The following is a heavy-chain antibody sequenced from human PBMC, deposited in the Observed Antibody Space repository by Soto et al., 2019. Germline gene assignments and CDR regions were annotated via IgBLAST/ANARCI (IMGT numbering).Heavy chain of an antibody. CDR3: ARTASAAPYYFDY. CDR1: GFTFSSYG. Sequence: QVQLVESGGGVVQPGRSLRLSCAASGFTFSSYGMHWVRQAPGKGLEWVAVIWYDGSNKYYADSVKGRFTISRDNSKNTLYLQMNSLRAEETAVYYCARTASAAPYYFDYWGQGTLVTVSS. D-gene: IGHD2-2*01. J-gene: IGHJ4*02. CDR2: IWYDGSNK. V-gene: IGHV3-33*01.